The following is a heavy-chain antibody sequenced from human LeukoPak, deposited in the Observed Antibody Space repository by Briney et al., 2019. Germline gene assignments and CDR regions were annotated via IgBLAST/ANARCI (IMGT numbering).Heavy chain of an antibody. CDR2: INSDGSST. D-gene: IGHD6-13*01. Sequence: GGSLRLSCAASGFTFSSYWMHWVRQAPGKGLVWVSRINSDGSSTSYADSVKGRFTISRDNVKNTLYLQMNSLRAEDTAVYYCARDVEAAGTALDYWGQGTLVTVSS. V-gene: IGHV3-74*01. J-gene: IGHJ4*02. CDR1: GFTFSSYW. CDR3: ARDVEAAGTALDY.